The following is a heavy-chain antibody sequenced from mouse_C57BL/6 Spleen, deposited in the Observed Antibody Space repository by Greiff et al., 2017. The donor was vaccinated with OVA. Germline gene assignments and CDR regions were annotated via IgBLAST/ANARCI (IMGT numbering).Heavy chain of an antibody. CDR2: IDPENGDT. V-gene: IGHV14-4*01. J-gene: IGHJ2*01. CDR3: TEGDRNYFDY. Sequence: VQLQQSGAELVRPGASVKLSCTASGFNIKDDYMHWVKQRPEQGLEWIGWIDPENGDTEYASKFQGKATITADTSSNTAYLQLSSLTSEDTAVYYCTEGDRNYFDYWGQGTTLTVSS. D-gene: IGHD2-14*01. CDR1: GFNIKDDY.